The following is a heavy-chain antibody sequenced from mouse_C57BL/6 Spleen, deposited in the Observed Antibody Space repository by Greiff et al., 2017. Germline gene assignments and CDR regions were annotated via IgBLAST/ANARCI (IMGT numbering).Heavy chain of an antibody. D-gene: IGHD1-1*01. CDR2: IYPSDSET. J-gene: IGHJ1*03. Sequence: QVQLQQPGAELVRPGSSVKLSCKASGYTFTSYWMDWVKQRPGQGLEWIGNIYPSDSETHYNQKFKDKATLTVDKSSSTAYMQLSSLTSEDSAVYDCARAILLRYWYFDVWGTGTTVTVSS. CDR3: ARAILLRYWYFDV. V-gene: IGHV1-61*01. CDR1: GYTFTSYW.